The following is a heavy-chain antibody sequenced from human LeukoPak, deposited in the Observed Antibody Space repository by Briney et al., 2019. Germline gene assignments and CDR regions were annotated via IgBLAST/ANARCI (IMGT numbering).Heavy chain of an antibody. Sequence: GASVKVSCKASGYTFTNFYIHWMRQAPGQGLEWMGIMNPSSASTSYAQKFQGRVTMTRDKSTSTVYMELRGLRFEDTAMYYCARDLNSYGYSYDSWGQGTLVTVSS. CDR1: GYTFTNFY. CDR3: ARDLNSYGYSYDS. V-gene: IGHV1-46*01. CDR2: MNPSSAST. J-gene: IGHJ4*02. D-gene: IGHD5-18*01.